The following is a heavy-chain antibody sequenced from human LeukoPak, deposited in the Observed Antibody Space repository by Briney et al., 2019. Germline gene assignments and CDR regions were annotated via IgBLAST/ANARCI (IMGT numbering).Heavy chain of an antibody. D-gene: IGHD2-2*01. CDR2: ISAYNGNT. J-gene: IGHJ5*02. CDR3: ARPLTVGYCSSTNCYGHWFDP. V-gene: IGHV1-18*01. CDR1: GYTFTSYG. Sequence: ASVKVSCKASGYTFTSYGISWVRQAPGQGLEWMGWISAYNGNTNYAQKLQGRVTMTTDTSTSTAYMELRSLRSDDTAVYYCARPLTVGYCSSTNCYGHWFDPWGQGTLVTVSS.